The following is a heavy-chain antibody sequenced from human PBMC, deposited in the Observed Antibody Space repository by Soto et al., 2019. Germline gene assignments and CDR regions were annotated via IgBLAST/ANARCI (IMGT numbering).Heavy chain of an antibody. CDR2: MNPNSGNT. CDR3: ARAHTTLGYCSGGSCYPPLNYYGMDV. D-gene: IGHD2-15*01. J-gene: IGHJ6*02. V-gene: IGHV1-8*01. CDR1: GYTFTSYD. Sequence: SVKVSCKASGYTFTSYDINWVRQATGQGLEWVGWMNPNSGNTGYAQKFQGRVTMTRNTSISTAYMELSSLRSEDTAVYYCARAHTTLGYCSGGSCYPPLNYYGMDVWGQGTTVTVSS.